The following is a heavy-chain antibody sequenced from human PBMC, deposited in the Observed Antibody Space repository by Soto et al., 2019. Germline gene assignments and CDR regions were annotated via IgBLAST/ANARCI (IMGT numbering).Heavy chain of an antibody. CDR2: INHSGST. V-gene: IGHV4-34*01. CDR3: ARSQRRRDFMVVRGVILPYFDY. Sequence: SETLSPTCAVYGGSFSGYYWSWIRQPPGKGLEWIGEINHSGSTNYNPSLKSRVTISVDTSKNQFSLKLSTMTAADTAVYYCARSQRRRDFMVVRGVILPYFDYWGQGTLVTVSS. CDR1: GGSFSGYY. J-gene: IGHJ4*02. D-gene: IGHD3-10*01.